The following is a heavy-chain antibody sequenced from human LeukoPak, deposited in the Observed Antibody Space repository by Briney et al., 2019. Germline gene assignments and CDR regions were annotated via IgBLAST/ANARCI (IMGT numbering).Heavy chain of an antibody. D-gene: IGHD4-23*01. Sequence: QAGGSLRLSCAASGFTFSSYAMSWVRQAPGKGLEWVSAISGSGGSTYYADSVKGRFTISRDNSKNTLYLQMNSLRAEDTAVYYCAKDLGYGGNPRDYWGQGTLVTVSS. CDR2: ISGSGGST. V-gene: IGHV3-23*01. CDR1: GFTFSSYA. CDR3: AKDLGYGGNPRDY. J-gene: IGHJ4*02.